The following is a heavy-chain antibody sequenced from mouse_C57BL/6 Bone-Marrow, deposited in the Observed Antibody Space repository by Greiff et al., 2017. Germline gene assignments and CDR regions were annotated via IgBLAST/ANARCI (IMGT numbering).Heavy chain of an antibody. J-gene: IGHJ3*01. CDR1: GYTFTSYW. V-gene: IGHV1-50*01. D-gene: IGHD1-1*01. CDR3: ARDYYGSSMFAY. Sequence: QVQLQQPGAELVKPGASVKLSCKASGYTFTSYWMQWVKQRPGQGLEWIGEIDPSDSYTNYNQKFKGKATLTVDTSSSPAYMQRSSLTSEDSAVYYCARDYYGSSMFAYWGQGTLVTVSA. CDR2: IDPSDSYT.